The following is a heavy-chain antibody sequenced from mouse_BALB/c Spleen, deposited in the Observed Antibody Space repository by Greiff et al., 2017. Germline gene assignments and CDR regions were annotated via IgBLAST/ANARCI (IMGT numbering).Heavy chain of an antibody. Sequence: EVKLVESGPGLVKPSQSLSLTCTVTGYSITSDYAWNWIRQFPGNKLEWMGYISYSGSTSYNPSLKSRISITRDTSKNQFFLQLNSVTTEDTATYYCARISGYGFAYWGQGTLVTVSA. D-gene: IGHD3-1*01. J-gene: IGHJ3*01. CDR2: ISYSGST. CDR3: ARISGYGFAY. V-gene: IGHV3-2*02. CDR1: GYSITSDYA.